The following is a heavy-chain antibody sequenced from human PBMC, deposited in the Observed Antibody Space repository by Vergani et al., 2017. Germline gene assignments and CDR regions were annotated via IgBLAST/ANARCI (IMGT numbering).Heavy chain of an antibody. J-gene: IGHJ4*02. CDR1: GGSISNYY. CDR3: TTGGYDSDD. D-gene: IGHD5-12*01. Sequence: VQLPESGPGLLKPSETLSLTCTVSGGSISNYYWSWIRQPAGKGLEWIGRIKSKTDGGTTDYAAPVKGRFTISRDDSKNTLYLQMNSLKTEDTAVYYCTTGGYDSDDWGQGTLVTVSS. CDR2: IKSKTDGGTT. V-gene: IGHV3-15*01.